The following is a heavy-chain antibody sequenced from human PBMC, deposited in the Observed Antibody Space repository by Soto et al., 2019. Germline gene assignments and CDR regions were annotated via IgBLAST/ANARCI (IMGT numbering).Heavy chain of an antibody. V-gene: IGHV4-59*08. Sequence: QVQLQESGPGLVKPSETLSLTCTVSGGSISRYYWSWIRQPPGKGLEWIGYIYYSGSTNYNPSLNSLVTISVDTSQHHFSLQLSSVTAADTAVYYCARRWGRTFDYWGQGTLVTVSS. CDR3: ARRWGRTFDY. D-gene: IGHD7-27*01. J-gene: IGHJ4*02. CDR2: IYYSGST. CDR1: GGSISRYY.